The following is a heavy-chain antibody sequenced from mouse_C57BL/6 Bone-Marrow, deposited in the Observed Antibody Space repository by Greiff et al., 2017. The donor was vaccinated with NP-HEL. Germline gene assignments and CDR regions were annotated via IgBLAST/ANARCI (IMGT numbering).Heavy chain of an antibody. Sequence: EVNVVESGGGLVQPKGSLKLSCAASGFSFNTYAMNWVRQAPGKGLEWVARIRSKSNNYATYYADSVKDRFTISRDDSESMLYLQMNNLKTEDTAMYYCVRQDPRFAYWGQGTLVTVSA. CDR2: IRSKSNNYAT. CDR3: VRQDPRFAY. V-gene: IGHV10-1*01. CDR1: GFSFNTYA. J-gene: IGHJ3*01.